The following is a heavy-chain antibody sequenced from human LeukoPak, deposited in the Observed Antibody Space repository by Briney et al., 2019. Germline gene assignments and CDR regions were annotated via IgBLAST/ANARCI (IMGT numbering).Heavy chain of an antibody. J-gene: IGHJ6*03. CDR2: IYYGGST. D-gene: IGHD4-17*01. V-gene: IGHV4-59*01. Sequence: SETLSLTCAVYGGSFSGYYWSWIRQPPGKGLEWIGYIYYGGSTNYNPSLNSRVTISVDTSKNQFSLKLSSVTAADTAVYYCARAYGLYYYMDVWGKGTTVTVSS. CDR3: ARAYGLYYYMDV. CDR1: GGSFSGYY.